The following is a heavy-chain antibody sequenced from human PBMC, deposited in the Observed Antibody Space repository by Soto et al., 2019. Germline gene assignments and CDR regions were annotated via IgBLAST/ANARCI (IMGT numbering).Heavy chain of an antibody. CDR1: GFTFSSYG. Sequence: QVQLVESGGGVVQPGRSLRLSCAASGFTFSSYGMHWFRQAPGKGLEWVAVIWYDGSNKYYADSVKGRFTISRDNSKNTLYLQMNSLRAEDTAVYYCARDALGLGSSWYVPFDYWGQGTLVTVSS. D-gene: IGHD6-13*01. CDR3: ARDALGLGSSWYVPFDY. CDR2: IWYDGSNK. J-gene: IGHJ4*02. V-gene: IGHV3-33*01.